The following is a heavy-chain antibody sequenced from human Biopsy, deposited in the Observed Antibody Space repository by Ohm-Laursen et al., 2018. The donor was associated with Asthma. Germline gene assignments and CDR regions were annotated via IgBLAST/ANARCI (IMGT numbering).Heavy chain of an antibody. CDR3: ARCQVGYSSGWSLLLKKIYYSGMDV. J-gene: IGHJ6*02. V-gene: IGHV1-69*01. CDR1: GGTFSNFA. CDR2: IMTVFGTT. Sequence: VSSVKVSCKAPGGTFSNFAISWVRQAPGQGLEWLGGIMTVFGTTNSAPKFQGRVTITADESTSTAYMEVTSLRSEDTAIYYCARCQVGYSSGWSLLLKKIYYSGMDVWGQGTAVTVSS. D-gene: IGHD6-19*01.